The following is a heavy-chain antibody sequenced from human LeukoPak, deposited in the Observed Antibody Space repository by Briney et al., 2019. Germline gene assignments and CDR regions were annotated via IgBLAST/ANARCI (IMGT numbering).Heavy chain of an antibody. CDR3: ARGLAGDLDF. CDR1: GFTVSSNY. Sequence: GGSLRLSCAASGFTVSSNYMSWVRQAPGKGLEWVSVIHSGGSTNYADSVKGRFTISRDNSKNTVYLQMNSLRVEDTAIYFCARGLAGDLDFWGQGTLATVSS. V-gene: IGHV3-53*01. D-gene: IGHD6-19*01. J-gene: IGHJ4*02. CDR2: IHSGGST.